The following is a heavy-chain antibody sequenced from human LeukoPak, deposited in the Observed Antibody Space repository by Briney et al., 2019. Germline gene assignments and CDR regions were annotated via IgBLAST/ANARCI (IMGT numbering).Heavy chain of an antibody. Sequence: GESLQISCKGSGYSFTTDWIGWVRQMPGKGLEWMGIIYPGDSDTRYSPSFQGQVTISADKSISTAYLQWSSLKASDTAMYYCAGWVVPAAMGDYWGQGTLVTVSS. CDR3: AGWVVPAAMGDY. CDR2: IYPGDSDT. CDR1: GYSFTTDW. J-gene: IGHJ4*02. D-gene: IGHD2-2*01. V-gene: IGHV5-51*01.